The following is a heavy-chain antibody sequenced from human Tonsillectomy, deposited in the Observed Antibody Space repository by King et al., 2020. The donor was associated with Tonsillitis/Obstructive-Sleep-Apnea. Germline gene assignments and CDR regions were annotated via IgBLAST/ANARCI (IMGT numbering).Heavy chain of an antibody. J-gene: IGHJ4*02. Sequence: VQLQESGGGLVQPGGSLRLSCAASGFTVSRSQMSWGRQAPRQGLEWVSGTYSDGQTPHADSVKGRFTISRDNSKNTLYLQMNSLRAEDTAVYYRARDRTGVNPGILNYWGQGALVTVSS. CDR3: ARDRTGVNPGILNY. V-gene: IGHV3-66*01. CDR1: GFTVSRSQ. CDR2: TYSDGQT. D-gene: IGHD3/OR15-3a*01.